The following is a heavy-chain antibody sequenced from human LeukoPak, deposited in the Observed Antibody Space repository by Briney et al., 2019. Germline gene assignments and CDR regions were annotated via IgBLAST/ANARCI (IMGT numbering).Heavy chain of an antibody. CDR2: ISYDESNK. CDR1: GFTFSSYA. V-gene: IGHV3-30*18. Sequence: GGSLRLSCAASGFTFSSYAMHWVRQAPGKGLEWVAGISYDESNKYYADSVKGRFTISRDNSKNTLYLQMNSLRAEDTAVYYCAKDPGRVGASPFDYWGQGTLVTVSS. J-gene: IGHJ4*02. CDR3: AKDPGRVGASPFDY. D-gene: IGHD1-26*01.